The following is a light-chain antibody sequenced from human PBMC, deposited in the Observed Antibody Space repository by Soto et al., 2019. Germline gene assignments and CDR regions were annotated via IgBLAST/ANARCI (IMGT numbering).Light chain of an antibody. V-gene: IGKV3-20*01. CDR1: QRITSNF. CDR2: GAS. J-gene: IGKJ2*01. Sequence: EIVLTQSPVTLSLSPGERATLSCRASQRITSNFLAWFQQKAGLAPRLLIYGASNRASGVPDRFSGGGSGTDFVLTLSRLEPEDLAVYYCQQYGRSPFTFGQGTKLQIK. CDR3: QQYGRSPFT.